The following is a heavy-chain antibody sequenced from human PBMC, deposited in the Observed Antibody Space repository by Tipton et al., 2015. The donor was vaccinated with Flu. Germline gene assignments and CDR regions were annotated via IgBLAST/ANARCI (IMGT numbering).Heavy chain of an antibody. CDR3: ARADSGYDSLSPFDY. Sequence: TLSLTCTVSGGSISSYYWSWIRQPPGKGLEWIGYIYYSGSTNYNPSLKSRVTISVDTSKNQFSLKLSSVTAAATAVYYCARADSGYDSLSPFDYWGQGTLVTVSS. J-gene: IGHJ4*02. V-gene: IGHV4-59*01. CDR2: IYYSGST. D-gene: IGHD5-12*01. CDR1: GGSISSYY.